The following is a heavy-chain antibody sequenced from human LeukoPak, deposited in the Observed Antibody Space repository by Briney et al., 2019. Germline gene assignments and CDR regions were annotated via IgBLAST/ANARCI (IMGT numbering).Heavy chain of an antibody. D-gene: IGHD3-3*01. CDR1: GFTYSSYA. CDR3: ARERNGLFDY. V-gene: IGHV3-23*01. J-gene: IGHJ4*02. Sequence: GGSLRLSCAASGFTYSSYAMSWVRQAPGEGLEWVALITGGGDVTYYADSVKGRFTISRDNSKSMVHLQMGSLRAEDTATYYCARERNGLFDYWGQGTLVTVSS. CDR2: ITGGGDVT.